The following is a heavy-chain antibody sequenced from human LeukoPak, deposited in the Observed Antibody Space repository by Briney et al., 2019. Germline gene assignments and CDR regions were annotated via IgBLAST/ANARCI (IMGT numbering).Heavy chain of an antibody. CDR3: ARDGYYYDSSGPSH. CDR2: IWYDGSNK. J-gene: IGHJ3*01. V-gene: IGHV3-33*01. CDR1: GFTFSSYG. D-gene: IGHD3-22*01. Sequence: PGRSLRLSCAASGFTFSSYGTHWVRQAPGKGLEWVAVIWYDGSNKYYADSVKGRFTISRDNSKNTLYLQMNSLRAEDTAVYYYARDGYYYDSSGPSHWGQGTMVTVSS.